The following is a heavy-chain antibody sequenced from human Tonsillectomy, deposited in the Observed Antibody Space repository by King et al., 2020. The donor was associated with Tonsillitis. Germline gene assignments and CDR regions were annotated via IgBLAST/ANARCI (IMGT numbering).Heavy chain of an antibody. Sequence: VQLVESGAEVKKPGASVKVSCKASGYTFTDYYMHWVRQAPGQGLEWMGWINPNSGGTNYAQTFQGRVTMTRDTSISTAYMELSRLRFDDTAVYYCARDHEGLLWFGELLYRFDYWGQGTLVTVSS. CDR3: ARDHEGLLWFGELLYRFDY. CDR2: INPNSGGT. V-gene: IGHV1-2*02. J-gene: IGHJ4*02. D-gene: IGHD3-10*01. CDR1: GYTFTDYY.